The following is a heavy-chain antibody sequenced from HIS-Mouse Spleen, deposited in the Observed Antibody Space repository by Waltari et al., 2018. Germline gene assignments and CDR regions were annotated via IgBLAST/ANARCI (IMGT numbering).Heavy chain of an antibody. D-gene: IGHD1-26*01. CDR1: GGSFSGYY. CDR3: ARMGPASGSYGDY. Sequence: QVQLQQWGAGLLKPSETLSLTCAVYGGSFSGYYWSWLRQPPGKGLAWIGEINHSGSTNYNPYRKSRVTISVDTSKNQFSRKLSSVTAADTAVYYCARMGPASGSYGDYWGQGTLVTVSS. CDR2: INHSGST. V-gene: IGHV4-34*01. J-gene: IGHJ4*02.